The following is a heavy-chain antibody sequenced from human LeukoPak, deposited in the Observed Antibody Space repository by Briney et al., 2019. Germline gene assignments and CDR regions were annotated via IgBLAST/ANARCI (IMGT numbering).Heavy chain of an antibody. CDR3: ARGQKAYYYDSSGYYLDY. J-gene: IGHJ4*02. D-gene: IGHD3-22*01. CDR1: GGTFSSYA. V-gene: IGHV1-69*05. CDR2: IIPIFGTA. Sequence: SVKVSCKASGGTFSSYAISWVRQAPGQGLEWMGRIIPIFGTANYAQKFQGRVTITTDESTSTAYMELSSLRSEDTAVYYCARGQKAYYYDSSGYYLDYWGQETLVTVSS.